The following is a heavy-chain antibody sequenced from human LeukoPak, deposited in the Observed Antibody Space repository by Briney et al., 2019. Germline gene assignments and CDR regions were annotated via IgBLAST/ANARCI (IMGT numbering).Heavy chain of an antibody. D-gene: IGHD4-17*01. Sequence: PGGSLRLSCSASGFTFSSYSMHWVRQAPGKGLEYVSAISSNGGSTYYADSVKGRFTISSNNSKNTLYLQMSSLRAEDTAVYYCVKDGDYVNPYWGQGTLVTVFS. CDR1: GFTFSSYS. CDR2: ISSNGGST. V-gene: IGHV3-64D*09. CDR3: VKDGDYVNPY. J-gene: IGHJ4*02.